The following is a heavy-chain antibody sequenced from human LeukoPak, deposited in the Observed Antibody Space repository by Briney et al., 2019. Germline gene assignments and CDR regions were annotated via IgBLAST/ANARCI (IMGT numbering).Heavy chain of an antibody. Sequence: GGSLRLSCAASGFTFSSYAMHWVRQAPGKGLEWVAVISYDGSNKYYADSVKGRFTISRDNSKNTLYLQMNSLRAEDTAVYYSARRLPFDYWGQGTLVTVSS. CDR3: ARRLPFDY. V-gene: IGHV3-30-3*01. J-gene: IGHJ4*02. D-gene: IGHD5-12*01. CDR1: GFTFSSYA. CDR2: ISYDGSNK.